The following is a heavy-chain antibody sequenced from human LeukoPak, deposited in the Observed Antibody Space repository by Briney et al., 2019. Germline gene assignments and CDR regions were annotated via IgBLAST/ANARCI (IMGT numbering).Heavy chain of an antibody. CDR2: MNPNSGNT. Sequence: ASVKVSCKASGYTFASYDINWVRQATGQGLEWMGWMNPNSGNTGYAHKFQGRVTMTRNTSTSTAYMELRSLRSEDTAVYYCARRQESYDSSGYQKPRAEYSQHWGQGTLVTVSS. D-gene: IGHD3-22*01. CDR1: GYTFASYD. J-gene: IGHJ1*01. V-gene: IGHV1-8*01. CDR3: ARRQESYDSSGYQKPRAEYSQH.